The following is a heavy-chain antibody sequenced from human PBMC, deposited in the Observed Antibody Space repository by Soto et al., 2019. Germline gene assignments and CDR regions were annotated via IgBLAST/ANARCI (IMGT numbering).Heavy chain of an antibody. CDR3: AKDRDCSSTSCYNPFYYYYGMDV. D-gene: IGHD2-2*02. V-gene: IGHV3-23*01. Sequence: EVQLLESGGGLVQPGGSLRLSCAASGFTFSSYAMSWVRQAPGKGLEWVSAISGSGGSTYYADSVKGRFTISRDNSKNTLYLQMNSLRAEDTAVYYCAKDRDCSSTSCYNPFYYYYGMDVWGQGTTVTVSS. CDR2: ISGSGGST. CDR1: GFTFSSYA. J-gene: IGHJ6*02.